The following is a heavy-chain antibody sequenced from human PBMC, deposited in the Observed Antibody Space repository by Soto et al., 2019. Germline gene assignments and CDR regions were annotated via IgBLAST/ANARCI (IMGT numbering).Heavy chain of an antibody. CDR3: ARADRSGFDL. CDR2: INQGGNEK. V-gene: IGHV3-7*02. Sequence: GGSLRLSCVASGFTFSNHWMSWVRQAPGKGLEWVANINQGGNEKYSVDSVKGRFTFSRDNAKNSVYLQVNSLRPEDTAVYYCARADRSGFDLWGQGTMVTVSS. CDR1: GFTFSNHW. J-gene: IGHJ3*01. D-gene: IGHD3-3*01.